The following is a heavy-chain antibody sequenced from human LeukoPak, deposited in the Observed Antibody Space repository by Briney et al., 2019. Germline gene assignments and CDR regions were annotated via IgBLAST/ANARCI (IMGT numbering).Heavy chain of an antibody. CDR1: GFTVSSNY. Sequence: GGSLRLSCAASGFTVSSNYMSWVHQAPGRGLEWVSVIYSAGNIYYADSVKDRFIISRDNSKNTLILQMNSLRAEDTAIYYCARSSGNYLYFDYWGHGTLVTVSS. CDR2: IYSAGNI. V-gene: IGHV3-66*01. D-gene: IGHD3-22*01. CDR3: ARSSGNYLYFDY. J-gene: IGHJ4*01.